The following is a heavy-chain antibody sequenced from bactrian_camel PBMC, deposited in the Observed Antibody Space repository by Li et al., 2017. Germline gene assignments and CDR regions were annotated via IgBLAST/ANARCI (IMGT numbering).Heavy chain of an antibody. J-gene: IGHJ4*01. CDR1: GITFSRHD. Sequence: VQLVESGGGLVQPGESLRLSCVASGITFSRHDMSWVRQAPGKEVEWVAGITSLPSLFRAASYADSVKSRFTISKDNAKNTLYLQMNSLKPEDTATYYCAADTYGGSCPSGPRVLGGYWGQGTQVTVS. CDR3: AADTYGGSCPSGPRVLGGY. D-gene: IGHD6*01. CDR2: ITSLPSLFRAA. V-gene: IGHV3S6*01.